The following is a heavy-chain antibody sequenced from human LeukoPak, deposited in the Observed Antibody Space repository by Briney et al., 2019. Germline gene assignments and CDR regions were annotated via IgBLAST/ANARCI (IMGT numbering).Heavy chain of an antibody. V-gene: IGHV4-34*01. CDR2: INYSGGT. CDR3: ARGGFSHYYGSASHDY. D-gene: IGHD3-10*01. Sequence: SETLSLTCAVYDGSFSAYYWTWIRQPPGRGLDWIGEINYSGGTNFNPSLKSRVTISLDTSKNQFSLKVSCVTAADTAVYYCARGGFSHYYGSASHDYWGQGTLVTVSS. J-gene: IGHJ4*02. CDR1: DGSFSAYY.